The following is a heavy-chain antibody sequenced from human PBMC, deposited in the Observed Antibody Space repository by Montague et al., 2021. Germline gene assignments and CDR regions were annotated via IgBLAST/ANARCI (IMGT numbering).Heavy chain of an antibody. D-gene: IGHD2-15*01. Sequence: SETLSFTCTVSGGSISSNSYWWARIRQPPGKGLEYVGTTFSTGSSYYSPSLKSRVTISVDTSKNQFSLRLSAVTAADTAVYYCARSLYCIGGSCYSGFDPWGQGTLVTVSS. V-gene: IGHV4-39*01. CDR1: GGSISSNSYW. J-gene: IGHJ5*02. CDR2: TFSTGSS. CDR3: ARSLYCIGGSCYSGFDP.